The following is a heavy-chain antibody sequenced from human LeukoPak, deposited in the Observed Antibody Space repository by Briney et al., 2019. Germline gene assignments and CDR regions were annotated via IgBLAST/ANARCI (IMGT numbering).Heavy chain of an antibody. D-gene: IGHD2-15*01. V-gene: IGHV3-21*01. J-gene: IGHJ4*02. CDR2: ISSSSSYI. CDR1: GFTFSSYS. CDR3: ARDDDSPTFDY. Sequence: GGSLRLSCAASGFTFSSYSMNWVRQAPGKGLEWVSSISSSSSYIYYADSVKGRFTISRDNAKNPLYLQMNSLRAEDTAVYYCARDDDSPTFDYWGQGTLVTVSS.